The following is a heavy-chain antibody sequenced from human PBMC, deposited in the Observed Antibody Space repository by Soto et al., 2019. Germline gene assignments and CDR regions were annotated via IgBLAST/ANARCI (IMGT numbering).Heavy chain of an antibody. CDR1: GWSVNIGNYY. CDR3: ARVERGTATTVVDAFDI. CDR2: RSHSGGT. V-gene: IGHV4-61*01. Sequence: SETLSLTCAVFGWSVNIGNYYLSWIQQPPGKGLEWIGERSHSGGTHFNPSLKRRVTIAVDTSKNQFSLKISSVTAADTALYYCARVERGTATTVVDAFDIWGPGTMVTVSS. J-gene: IGHJ3*02. D-gene: IGHD1-1*01.